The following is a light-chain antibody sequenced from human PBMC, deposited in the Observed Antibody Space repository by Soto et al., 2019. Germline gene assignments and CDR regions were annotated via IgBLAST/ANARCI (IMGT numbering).Light chain of an antibody. V-gene: IGLV2-14*01. Sequence: QSALTQPASVSGCPGQSITVSCTGTSSDVGAYNYVSWYQQHPGKAPKLIIYDVTNRPSGISNRFSGAKSGNTASLTISGLQAEDEADYYCSSYLSSRTYVFGTGTKLTVL. CDR3: SSYLSSRTYV. CDR2: DVT. CDR1: SSDVGAYNY. J-gene: IGLJ1*01.